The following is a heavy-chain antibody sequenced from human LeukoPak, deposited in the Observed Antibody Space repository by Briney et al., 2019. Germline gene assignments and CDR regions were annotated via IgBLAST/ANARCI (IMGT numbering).Heavy chain of an antibody. D-gene: IGHD3-16*02. J-gene: IGHJ4*02. CDR2: ISGSGGST. CDR1: GFSFSSHG. CDR3: AKEGFDVWGSYRLDY. Sequence: PGGTLRLSCAASGFSFSSHGMSWVRQAPGKGLEWVSAISGSGGSTYYADSVKGRFTISRDNSKNTLYLQMNSLRAEDTAVYYCAKEGFDVWGSYRLDYWGQGTLVTVSS. V-gene: IGHV3-23*01.